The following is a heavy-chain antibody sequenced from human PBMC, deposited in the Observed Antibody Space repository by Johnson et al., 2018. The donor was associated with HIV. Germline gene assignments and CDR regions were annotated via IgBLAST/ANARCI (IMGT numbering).Heavy chain of an antibody. CDR2: ISGSGGST. CDR3: ARGRKTVTTVRPSAFDI. V-gene: IGHV3-23*04. CDR1: GFSVSASY. J-gene: IGHJ3*02. Sequence: VQLVESGGGLVQPGGSLRLSCAASGFSVSASYMSWLRQAPGKALEWVSAISGSGGSTYYADSVKGRFTISRDNSKNTLFLQMNSLRAEDTAVYYCARGRKTVTTVRPSAFDIWGQGTMVTVSS. D-gene: IGHD4-17*01.